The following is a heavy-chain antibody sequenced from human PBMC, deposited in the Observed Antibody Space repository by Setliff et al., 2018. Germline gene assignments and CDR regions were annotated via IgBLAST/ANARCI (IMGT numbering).Heavy chain of an antibody. V-gene: IGHV1-18*01. CDR2: ISAYNDNK. CDR3: ARDLNRWFGEFAFDI. D-gene: IGHD3-10*01. J-gene: IGHJ3*02. Sequence: ASVKVSCKASGYSFTSYGISWVRQAPGQGLEWMGWISAYNDNKNYAQKFQGRVTMTRDTSISTGYMELSRLRSDDTAVYYCARDLNRWFGEFAFDIWGQGTMVTVSS. CDR1: GYSFTSYG.